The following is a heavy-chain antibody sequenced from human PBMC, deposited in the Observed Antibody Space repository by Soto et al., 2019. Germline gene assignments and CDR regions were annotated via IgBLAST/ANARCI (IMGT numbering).Heavy chain of an antibody. CDR1: GDTFSRYT. Sequence: QVQLVQSGAEVKKPGSSVRVSCKASGDTFSRYTVNWVRQAPRQGLEWMGGIIPRFGTTNYAPTLQGRVTITADESTNTVYMELSSLRSEDTALYFCARGRGVYNSGLSQLNYWGQGTLLTVSS. V-gene: IGHV1-69*01. CDR3: ARGRGVYNSGLSQLNY. D-gene: IGHD3-10*01. CDR2: IIPRFGTT. J-gene: IGHJ4*02.